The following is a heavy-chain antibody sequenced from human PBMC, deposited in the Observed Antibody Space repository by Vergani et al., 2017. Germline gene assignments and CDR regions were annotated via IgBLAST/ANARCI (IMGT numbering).Heavy chain of an antibody. CDR2: ISSNGGST. D-gene: IGHD3-10*01. V-gene: IGHV3-64*04. Sequence: VQLVESGGGLVKPGGSLRLSCSASGFTFSSYAMHWVRQAPGKGLEYVSAISSNGGSTYYADSVKGRFTISRDNSKNTLYLQMNSLRAEDTAVYYCARATTVMVRGVILYNWFDPWGQGTLVTVSS. CDR3: ARATTVMVRGVILYNWFDP. J-gene: IGHJ5*02. CDR1: GFTFSSYA.